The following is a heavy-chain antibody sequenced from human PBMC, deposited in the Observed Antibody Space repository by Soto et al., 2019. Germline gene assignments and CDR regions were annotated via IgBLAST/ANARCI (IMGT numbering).Heavy chain of an antibody. Sequence: ASVKVSCKXSGYTFTGHYIHWVRQAPEQGPEWMGEIGPESGATRYAQKFQGRVTMTMDMSITTVYMELSNLSPDDTAVYYCGRGRSGQIVVFYWGQGTPVTVSS. CDR3: GRGRSGQIVVFY. D-gene: IGHD5-12*01. J-gene: IGHJ4*02. V-gene: IGHV1-2*02. CDR1: GYTFTGHY. CDR2: IGPESGAT.